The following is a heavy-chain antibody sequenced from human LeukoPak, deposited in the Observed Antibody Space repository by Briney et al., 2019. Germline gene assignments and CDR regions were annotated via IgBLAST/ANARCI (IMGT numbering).Heavy chain of an antibody. D-gene: IGHD2-21*02. J-gene: IGHJ3*02. CDR1: GFTFSSYA. Sequence: GGSLRLSCAASGFTFSSYAMSWVRQAPGKGLEWVSAISSSGGSTYYADSVKGRFTISRDNSKNTLCLQMNSLRAEDTAVYYCAKDRCGGDCLKGVDIWGQGTKVTVSS. CDR2: ISSSGGST. V-gene: IGHV3-23*01. CDR3: AKDRCGGDCLKGVDI.